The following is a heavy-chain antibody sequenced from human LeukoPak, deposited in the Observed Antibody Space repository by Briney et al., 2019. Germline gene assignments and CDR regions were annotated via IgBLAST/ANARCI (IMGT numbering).Heavy chain of an antibody. CDR1: GFTFSDYY. D-gene: IGHD2-15*01. V-gene: IGHV3-7*01. J-gene: IGHJ3*02. CDR2: IKQDGSEK. CDR3: ARDSVCSGGSCWSDAFDI. Sequence: GGSLRLSCAASGFTFSDYYMSWIRQAPGKGLEWVANIKQDGSEKYYVDSVKGRFTISRDNAKNSLYLQMNSLRAEDTAVYYCARDSVCSGGSCWSDAFDIWGQGTMVTVSS.